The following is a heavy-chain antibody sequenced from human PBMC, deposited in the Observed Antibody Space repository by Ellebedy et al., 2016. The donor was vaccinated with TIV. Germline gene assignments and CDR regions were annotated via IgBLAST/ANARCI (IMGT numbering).Heavy chain of an antibody. CDR2: IYPGDSDT. J-gene: IGHJ5*02. Sequence: GESLKISCKGSGYNFTSYWIGWVRQMPGKGLEWMGIIYPGDSDTRYSPSFQGQVTISADKSISAAYLQWSSLKASDTAMYYCARHQYSGSYYGGSWFDPWGQGTLVTVSS. CDR3: ARHQYSGSYYGGSWFDP. D-gene: IGHD1-26*01. V-gene: IGHV5-51*01. CDR1: GYNFTSYW.